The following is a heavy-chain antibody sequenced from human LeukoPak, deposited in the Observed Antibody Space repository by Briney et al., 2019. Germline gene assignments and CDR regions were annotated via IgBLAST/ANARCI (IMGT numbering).Heavy chain of an antibody. J-gene: IGHJ6*02. V-gene: IGHV1-8*01. CDR1: GYTFTSYD. CDR3: ARSITMVRGVNLYYYYGMDV. Sequence: ASVKVSCMASGYTFTSYDINWVRQATGQGLEWMGWMNPNSGNTGYAQKFQGRVTMTRNTSISTAYMELSSLGSEDTAVYYCARSITMVRGVNLYYYYGMDVWGQGTTVTVSS. D-gene: IGHD3-10*01. CDR2: MNPNSGNT.